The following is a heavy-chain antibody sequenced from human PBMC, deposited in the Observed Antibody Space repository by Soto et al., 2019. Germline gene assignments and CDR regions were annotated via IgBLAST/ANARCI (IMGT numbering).Heavy chain of an antibody. D-gene: IGHD2-2*01. CDR3: ARDRGVVTSGSAYYFDY. J-gene: IGHJ4*02. V-gene: IGHV1-18*01. CDR2: ISGYNGNT. CDR1: GYTFRSYG. Sequence: QVQLVQSGPEVKKPGASVKVSCKATGYTFRSYGVTWVRQAPGQGREWMGWISGYNGNTEYAQKLQGRVTMTTDTSTSTVYMELRSLGSADTAVYYCARDRGVVTSGSAYYFDYWGQGTLVTVSS.